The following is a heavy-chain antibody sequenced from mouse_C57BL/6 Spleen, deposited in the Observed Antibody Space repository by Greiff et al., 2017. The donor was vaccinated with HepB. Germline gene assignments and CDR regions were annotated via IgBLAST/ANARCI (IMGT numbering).Heavy chain of an antibody. CDR3: ARGNYLERGLDY. J-gene: IGHJ2*01. CDR1: GYTFTDHT. CDR2: IYPRDGST. Sequence: VHLVESDAELVKPGASVTISCKVSGYTFTDHTIHWMKQRPEQGLGWIGNIYPRDGSTKYNEKFKGKATLTADKSYSTAYMQLNSLTSEDSAVYFCARGNYLERGLDYRGQWTTLTVSS. D-gene: IGHD2-1*01. V-gene: IGHV1-78*01.